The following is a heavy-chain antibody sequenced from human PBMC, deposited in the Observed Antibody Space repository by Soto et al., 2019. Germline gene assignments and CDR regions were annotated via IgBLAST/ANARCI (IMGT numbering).Heavy chain of an antibody. D-gene: IGHD2-2*02. Sequence: RASVKVSCEASGYTFTSYDINWVRQATGQGLEWMGWMNPNSGNTGYAQKFQGRVTMTRNTSISTAYMELSSLRSEDTAVYYCARVDIVVVPAAIGRLYYYYGMDVWGQGATVTVSS. CDR1: GYTFTSYD. CDR2: MNPNSGNT. V-gene: IGHV1-8*01. J-gene: IGHJ6*02. CDR3: ARVDIVVVPAAIGRLYYYYGMDV.